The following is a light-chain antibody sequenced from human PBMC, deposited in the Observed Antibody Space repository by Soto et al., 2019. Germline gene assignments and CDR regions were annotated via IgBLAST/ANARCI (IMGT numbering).Light chain of an antibody. CDR2: DVS. Sequence: QPVLTQPASVSGSPGQSITISCTGTRSDVGGYNYVSWYQQHPGKAPKLMIYDVSNRPSGVSNSFSGSKSGNTASLTISGLPAEDEADYYCSSYTSSSTPHVVFGGGTKLTVL. V-gene: IGLV2-14*01. J-gene: IGLJ2*01. CDR3: SSYTSSSTPHVV. CDR1: RSDVGGYNY.